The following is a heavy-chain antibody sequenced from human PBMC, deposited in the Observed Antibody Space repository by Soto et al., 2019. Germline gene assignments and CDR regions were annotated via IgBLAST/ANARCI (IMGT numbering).Heavy chain of an antibody. CDR2: IWYDGSNK. CDR3: AEIRTVERFGEFDY. J-gene: IGHJ4*02. Sequence: QVQLVESGGGVVQPGRSLRLSCAASGFTFSSYGMHWVRQAPGKGLEWVAVIWYDGSNKYYADSVKGRFTISRDNPKNTLYLQMNSLRAEDRDVYYCAEIRTVERFGEFDYWGEGTLVTVSS. V-gene: IGHV3-33*06. D-gene: IGHD3-10*01. CDR1: GFTFSSYG.